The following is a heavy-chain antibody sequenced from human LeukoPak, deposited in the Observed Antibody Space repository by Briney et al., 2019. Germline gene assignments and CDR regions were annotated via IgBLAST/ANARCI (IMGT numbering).Heavy chain of an antibody. CDR3: VRVGDFWTVPY. Sequence: PSETLSLTCTVSGDSMNNYYWGWIRQSPGKGLEWIGNVYYTGSTNYKPSLKSRVTKTSDTSKNQFSLRLTSMTAADTAVYYCVRVGDFWTVPYWGQGTLVTVSS. V-gene: IGHV4-59*01. D-gene: IGHD3/OR15-3a*01. J-gene: IGHJ4*02. CDR2: VYYTGST. CDR1: GDSMNNYY.